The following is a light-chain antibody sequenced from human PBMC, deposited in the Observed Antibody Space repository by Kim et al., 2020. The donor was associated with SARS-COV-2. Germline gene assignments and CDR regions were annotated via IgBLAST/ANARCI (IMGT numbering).Light chain of an antibody. Sequence: SYELTQPPSVSVSPGQTASITCSGYKLGDKYVSWYQQKPGQSPVVVIYQDTQRPSGIPERFSGSNSGNTATLTISGTQAMDEADYYCQAWDSSTHTYVFG. V-gene: IGLV3-1*01. CDR1: KLGDKY. J-gene: IGLJ1*01. CDR2: QDT. CDR3: QAWDSSTHTYV.